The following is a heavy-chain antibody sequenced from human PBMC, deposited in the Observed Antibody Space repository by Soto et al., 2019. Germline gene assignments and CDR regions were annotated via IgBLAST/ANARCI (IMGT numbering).Heavy chain of an antibody. Sequence: ASVKVSCKASGYTFTSYDINWLRQATGQGLEWMGIINPSGGSTSYAQKFQGRVTMTRDTSTSTVYMELSSLRSEDTAVYYCARDLVGWLQWVLTDWGQGTLVTVSS. V-gene: IGHV1-46*01. D-gene: IGHD4-4*01. CDR2: INPSGGST. CDR1: GYTFTSYD. CDR3: ARDLVGWLQWVLTD. J-gene: IGHJ4*02.